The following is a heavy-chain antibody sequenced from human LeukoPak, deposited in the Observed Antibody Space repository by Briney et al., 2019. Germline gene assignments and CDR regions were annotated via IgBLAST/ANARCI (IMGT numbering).Heavy chain of an antibody. CDR1: GGTFSSYA. V-gene: IGHV1-69*05. CDR3: ARPDIAVVPAATVPADYYYYMDV. J-gene: IGHJ6*03. CDR2: IIPIFGTA. D-gene: IGHD2-2*01. Sequence: SVKVSCKASGGTFSSYAISWVRQAPGQGLEWMGGIIPIFGTANYAQKFQGRVTITTDESTSTAYMELSSLRSEDTAVYYCARPDIAVVPAATVPADYYYYMDVWGKGTTVTVSS.